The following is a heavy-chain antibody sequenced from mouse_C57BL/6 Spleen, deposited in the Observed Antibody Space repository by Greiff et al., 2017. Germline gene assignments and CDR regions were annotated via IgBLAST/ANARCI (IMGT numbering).Heavy chain of an antibody. CDR3: AKKVLFYAMDY. J-gene: IGHJ4*01. CDR1: GYAFSSSW. Sequence: QVQLQQSGPELVKPGASVKISCKASGYAFSSSWMNWVKQRPGKGLEWIGRIYPGDGDTNYNGKFKGKATLTADKSSSTAYMQLSSLTSEDSAVYFCAKKVLFYAMDYGGQGTSVTVSS. CDR2: IYPGDGDT. V-gene: IGHV1-82*01.